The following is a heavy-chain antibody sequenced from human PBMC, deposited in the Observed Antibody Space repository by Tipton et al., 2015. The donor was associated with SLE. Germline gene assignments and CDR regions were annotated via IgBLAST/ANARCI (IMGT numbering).Heavy chain of an antibody. Sequence: SLRLSCAASGFTFKNYAMSWVRQAPGRGLEWVGSLNNKAHGGTANYAASVEGRFTISRDESKSIAFLQMNSLRIEDTAVHYCTPTPTLIVAGLGDPWGQGTLVTVSS. CDR2: LNNKAHGGTA. J-gene: IGHJ5*02. V-gene: IGHV3-49*04. D-gene: IGHD2/OR15-2a*01. CDR1: GFTFKNYA. CDR3: TPTPTLIVAGLGDP.